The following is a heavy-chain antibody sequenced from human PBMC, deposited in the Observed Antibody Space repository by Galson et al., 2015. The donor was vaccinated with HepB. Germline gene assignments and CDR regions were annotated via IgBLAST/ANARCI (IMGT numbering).Heavy chain of an antibody. J-gene: IGHJ5*02. Sequence: SVKVSCKASGYTFSDYAMNWVRQAPGQGLEWMGWINTNTGNPTYAQGFTGRFVFSLDTSVSTAFLQISSLKPEDTAVYCCAGEYYFDTSGYYRPNLGFDPWGQGTLVTVSS. D-gene: IGHD3-22*01. CDR2: INTNTGNP. V-gene: IGHV7-4-1*02. CDR1: GYTFSDYA. CDR3: AGEYYFDTSGYYRPNLGFDP.